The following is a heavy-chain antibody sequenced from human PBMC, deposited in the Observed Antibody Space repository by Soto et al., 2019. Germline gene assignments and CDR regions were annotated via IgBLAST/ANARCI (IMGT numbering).Heavy chain of an antibody. D-gene: IGHD3-10*01. V-gene: IGHV4-39*01. CDR2: IYYSGSA. J-gene: IGHJ4*02. Sequence: QLQLQESGPGLVKPWETLSLTCTVSGGSINNSSFYWGWVRQPPGKRLEWIGSIYYSGSAYYNPSLKSRLTISVDTSKNQFSLNLSSVTAADTAVYFCARRPLVRGIIPYYFDCWGQGTLVTVSS. CDR1: GGSINNSSFY. CDR3: ARRPLVRGIIPYYFDC.